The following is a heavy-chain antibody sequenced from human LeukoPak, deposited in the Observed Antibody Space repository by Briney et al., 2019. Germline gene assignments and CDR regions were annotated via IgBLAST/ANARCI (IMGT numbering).Heavy chain of an antibody. CDR1: VGTFSSYA. CDR3: ASAWVVVVPAALPPAEYFQH. J-gene: IGHJ1*01. CDR2: IIPIFGTA. V-gene: IGHV1-69*01. Sequence: GSTVKVSCKASVGTFSSYAISWVRQAPGQGLEWMGGIIPIFGTANYAQKFQGRVTITADESTSTAYMELSSLRSEDTAVYYCASAWVVVVPAALPPAEYFQHWGQGTLVTVSS. D-gene: IGHD2-2*01.